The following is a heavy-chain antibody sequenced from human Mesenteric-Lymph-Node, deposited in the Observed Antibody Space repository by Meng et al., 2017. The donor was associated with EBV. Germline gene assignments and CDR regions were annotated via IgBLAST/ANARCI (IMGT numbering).Heavy chain of an antibody. D-gene: IGHD3-16*01. CDR3: ARVGAALSQ. J-gene: IGHJ4*02. CDR2: IYYSGNT. CDR1: GGSISDSY. Sequence: VQLRDAGPGLVKSSEPLSLTCTVFGGSISDSYWSWIRQPPGKGLEWIGNIYYSGNTHYNPSLKSRVTISVDTSKNQFSLKLTSLTAADTAVYYCARVGAALSQWGQGTLVTVSS. V-gene: IGHV4-59*01.